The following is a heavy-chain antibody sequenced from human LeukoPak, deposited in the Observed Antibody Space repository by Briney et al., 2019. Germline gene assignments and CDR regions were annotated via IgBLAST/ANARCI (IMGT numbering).Heavy chain of an antibody. Sequence: GGSLRLSCEASGFTFTTYSMTWVRQAPEKGLEWVSIISSGSSAICSADALKGRFTISRDDAKNLLYLDMNSLRAEDTAVYYCARGHTAVTRHFDFWGQGTLVTVSS. V-gene: IGHV3-21*01. D-gene: IGHD4-17*01. J-gene: IGHJ4*02. CDR2: ISSGSSAI. CDR3: ARGHTAVTRHFDF. CDR1: GFTFTTYS.